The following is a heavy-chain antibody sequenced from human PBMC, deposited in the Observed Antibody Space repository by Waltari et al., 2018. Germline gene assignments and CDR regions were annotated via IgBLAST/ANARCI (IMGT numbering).Heavy chain of an antibody. J-gene: IGHJ4*02. Sequence: QVQLVQSGAEVKKPGSSVKVSCKASGGTFSSYAISWVRQAPGQGLEWMGRIIPIFGTANYAQKFQGRVTITADKSTSTAYMELSSLRSEDTAVYYCARDTGGDFWSGYKYYFDYWGQGTLVTVSS. V-gene: IGHV1-69*08. D-gene: IGHD3-3*01. CDR3: ARDTGGDFWSGYKYYFDY. CDR2: IIPIFGTA. CDR1: GGTFSSYA.